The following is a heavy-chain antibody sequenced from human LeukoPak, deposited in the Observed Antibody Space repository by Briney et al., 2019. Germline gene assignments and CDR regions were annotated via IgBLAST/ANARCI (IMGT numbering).Heavy chain of an antibody. D-gene: IGHD5-18*01. Sequence: GGSLRLSCAASGFTFSSYGMHWVRQAPGKGLEWVAFIRYDGSNKYYADSVKGRFTISRDNSKNTLYLQMNGLRAEDTAVYYCAKDWTRARRRLQLWRTCYYYGMDVWGEGTTVTVSS. CDR1: GFTFSSYG. CDR3: AKDWTRARRRLQLWRTCYYYGMDV. J-gene: IGHJ6*01. V-gene: IGHV3-30*02. CDR2: IRYDGSNK.